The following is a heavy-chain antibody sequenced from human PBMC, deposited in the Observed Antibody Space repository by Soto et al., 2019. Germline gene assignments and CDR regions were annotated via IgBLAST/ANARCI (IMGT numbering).Heavy chain of an antibody. CDR3: ARDRGLLTSIHDY. J-gene: IGHJ4*02. V-gene: IGHV3-30-3*01. D-gene: IGHD1-26*01. Sequence: GGSLRLSCAASGFTFSSFALHWVRQAPGKGLEWVAVMSYDGTNKYYADSVKGRFTISRDNSKNTLYLQMNSLRPEDTAVYYCARDRGLLTSIHDYWGQGTLVTVSS. CDR2: MSYDGTNK. CDR1: GFTFSSFA.